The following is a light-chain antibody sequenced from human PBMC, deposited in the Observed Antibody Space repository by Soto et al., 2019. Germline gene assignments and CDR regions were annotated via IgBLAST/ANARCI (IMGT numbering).Light chain of an antibody. V-gene: IGLV1-51*01. CDR1: SFNIGKNF. J-gene: IGLJ1*01. CDR3: GTWDGRLSAYV. Sequence: QSVLTQPPSVSAAPGQKVTISCSGRSFNIGKNFVSWYRQLPGTAPKLLIYDNYKRPSGIPDRFSGSKSGTSATLGITGLQTGDEADYYCGTWDGRLSAYVFGNGTKLTVL. CDR2: DNY.